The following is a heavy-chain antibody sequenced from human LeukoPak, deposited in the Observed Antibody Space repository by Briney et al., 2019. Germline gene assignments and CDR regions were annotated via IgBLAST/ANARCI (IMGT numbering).Heavy chain of an antibody. CDR1: GFIVSDHY. CDR2: ISSSSKYI. V-gene: IGHV3-21*01. J-gene: IGHJ4*02. CDR3: AREPFWSGYYSNLHFDY. D-gene: IGHD3-3*01. Sequence: GGSLRLSCAASGFIVSDHYMGWVRQAPGKGLEWVSSISSSSKYIYYADSVKGRFTISRDNAKNSLYLQMNSLRAEDTAVYYCAREPFWSGYYSNLHFDYWGQGTLVTVSS.